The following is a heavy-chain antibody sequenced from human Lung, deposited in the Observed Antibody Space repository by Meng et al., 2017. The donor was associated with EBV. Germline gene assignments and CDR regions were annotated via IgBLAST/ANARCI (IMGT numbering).Heavy chain of an antibody. CDR2: ISSSSDFI. CDR3: ARDGGGYDFWYFDL. Sequence: QLVESGGGLVKPGGSLRLSCAASGFTSSSYSMNWIRQPPGKGLEWVASISSSSDFIYYADAVRGRFTISRDNAKNSLYLQMNSLRGEDTAVYYCARDGGGYDFWYFDLRGRGTLVTVS. CDR1: GFTSSSYS. J-gene: IGHJ2*01. D-gene: IGHD5-12*01. V-gene: IGHV3-21*01.